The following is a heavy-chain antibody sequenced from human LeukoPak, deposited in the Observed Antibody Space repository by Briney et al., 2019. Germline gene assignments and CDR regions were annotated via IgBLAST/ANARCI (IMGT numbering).Heavy chain of an antibody. CDR1: GYTFTNYG. D-gene: IGHD3-10*01. CDR2: ISAYNGNT. Sequence: ASVKVSCKACGYTFTNYGVTWVRQAPGQGLKWMGWISAYNGNTNYAQKLQGRVTMTTDTSTSTAYMELRSLRSDDTAVYSCASVSVLGDGSGSYYYYYMDVWGKGTTVTVS. J-gene: IGHJ6*03. CDR3: ASVSVLGDGSGSYYYYYMDV. V-gene: IGHV1-18*01.